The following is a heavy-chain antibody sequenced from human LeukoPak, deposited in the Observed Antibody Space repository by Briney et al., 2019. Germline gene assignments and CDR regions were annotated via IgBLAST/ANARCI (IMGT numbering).Heavy chain of an antibody. CDR2: ISGSGAST. D-gene: IGHD4-11*01. Sequence: GGSLRLSCLTSGFTFSTNAMSWVRQAPGKGLEWISGISGSGASTYYADSVKGRFTISRDKSTLFLDMNDLRAEDTALYYCARDVGKDTITTEIAYWGQGTLVTVSS. CDR1: GFTFSTNA. J-gene: IGHJ4*02. CDR3: ARDVGKDTITTEIAY. V-gene: IGHV3-23*01.